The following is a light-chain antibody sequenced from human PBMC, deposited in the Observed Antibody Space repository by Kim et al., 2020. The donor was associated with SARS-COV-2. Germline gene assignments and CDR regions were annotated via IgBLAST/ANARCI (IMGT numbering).Light chain of an antibody. J-gene: IGLJ2*01. CDR3: QVWDRNHNHLL. CDR1: NIVTKS. CDR2: DDK. V-gene: IGLV3-21*04. Sequence: SYELTQPPAVSVAPGETATITCGGNNIVTKSVNWYQQKPGQAPVMVISDDKDRPSGIPERFSGSNAESTANLTISRVEAGDEGDYYCQVWDRNHNHLLFGGGTQLTVL.